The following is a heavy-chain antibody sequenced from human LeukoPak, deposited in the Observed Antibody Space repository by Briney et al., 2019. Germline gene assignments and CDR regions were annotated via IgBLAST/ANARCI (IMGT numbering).Heavy chain of an antibody. CDR3: ARDPGYSSSLYCDS. CDR1: GYTFTNYA. CDR2: ISAYNGFT. D-gene: IGHD6-13*01. V-gene: IGHV1-18*01. J-gene: IGHJ4*02. Sequence: GASVKVSCKASGYTFTNYAFTWVRQAPGQGLEWMGWISAYNGFTKYAENLQGRVTLTTDTSTSTAYMELRSLRSDDTAVYYCARDPGYSSSLYCDSWGQGTLVTVSS.